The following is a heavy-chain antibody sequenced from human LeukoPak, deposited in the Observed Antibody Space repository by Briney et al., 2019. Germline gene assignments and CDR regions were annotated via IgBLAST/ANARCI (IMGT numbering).Heavy chain of an antibody. D-gene: IGHD6-19*01. CDR3: ARRYSSGWHPGQAAFDY. CDR1: GYTFTGYY. Sequence: GASVKVSCKASGYTFTGYYMHWVRQAPGQGLEWMGRINPNSGGTNYAQKFQGRVTMTRDTSISTAYMELSRLRSDDTAVYYCARRYSSGWHPGQAAFDYWGQGTLVTVSS. V-gene: IGHV1-2*06. J-gene: IGHJ4*02. CDR2: INPNSGGT.